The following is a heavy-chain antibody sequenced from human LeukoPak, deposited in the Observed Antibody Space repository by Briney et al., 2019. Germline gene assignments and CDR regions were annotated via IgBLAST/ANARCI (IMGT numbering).Heavy chain of an antibody. J-gene: IGHJ4*02. CDR2: INPNSGGT. D-gene: IGHD3-10*01. CDR3: ASSYHYYGSGSYLPGDN. CDR1: GYTFTGYY. V-gene: IGHV1-2*02. Sequence: GASVKVSCKASGYTFTGYYMHWVRQAPGQGLEWMGWINPNSGGTNYAQKFQGRVTMTRDTSISTAYMELSRLRSDDTAVYYCASSYHYYGSGSYLPGDNWGQGTLVTVSS.